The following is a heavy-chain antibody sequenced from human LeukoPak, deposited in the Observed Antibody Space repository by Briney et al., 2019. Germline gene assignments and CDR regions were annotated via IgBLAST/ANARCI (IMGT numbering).Heavy chain of an antibody. CDR2: IYVDDSDT. Sequence: GESLKISCKGSGSSFATYWIAWVRQTPGKGLEWMGIIYVDDSDTRYNPSFQGQVTMSADKSISTAYLQWSSLKASDTAMYFCVGGQQCDYWGQGTLVTVSS. CDR3: VGGQQCDY. J-gene: IGHJ4*02. D-gene: IGHD5-18*01. V-gene: IGHV5-51*01. CDR1: GSSFATYW.